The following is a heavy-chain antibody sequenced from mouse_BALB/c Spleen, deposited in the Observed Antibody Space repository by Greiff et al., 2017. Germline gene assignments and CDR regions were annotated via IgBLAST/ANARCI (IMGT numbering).Heavy chain of an antibody. CDR2: ISSGGST. J-gene: IGHJ2*01. CDR3: ARGSGNYGY. Sequence: DVMLVESGGGLVKPGGSLKLSCAASGFTFSSYAMSWVRQTPEKRLEWVASISSGGSTYYPDSVKGRFTISRDNARNILYLQMSSLRSEDTAMYYCARGSGNYGYWGQGTTLTVSS. CDR1: GFTFSSYA. V-gene: IGHV5-6-5*01. D-gene: IGHD2-1*01.